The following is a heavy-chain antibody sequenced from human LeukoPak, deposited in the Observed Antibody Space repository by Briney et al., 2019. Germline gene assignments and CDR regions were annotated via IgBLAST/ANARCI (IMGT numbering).Heavy chain of an antibody. CDR1: GFTFSSYS. V-gene: IGHV3-21*04. J-gene: IGHJ3*02. D-gene: IGHD6-19*01. CDR2: ISSSSSYI. CDR3: ARAGHDDAFDI. Sequence: GGSLRLSCAASGFTFSSYSMNWVRQAPGKGLEWVSSISSSSSYIYYADSVKGRFTISRDNAKNSLYLQMNSLRAEDTALYYCARAGHDDAFDIWGQGTMVTVSS.